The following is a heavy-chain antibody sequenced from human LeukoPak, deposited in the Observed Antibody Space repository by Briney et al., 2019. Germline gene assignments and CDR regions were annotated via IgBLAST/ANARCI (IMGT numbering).Heavy chain of an antibody. D-gene: IGHD5-12*01. CDR1: GFTLNNYW. J-gene: IGHJ3*02. V-gene: IGHV3-7*04. CDR2: IKQDGSEK. CDR3: ARALGGYDLNAFDI. Sequence: PGGSLRLSCAASGFTLNNYWMSWVRQAPGKGLEWVANIKQDGSEKYYVDSVKGRFTISRDNAKNSLYLQMNSLRAEDTAVYYCARALGGYDLNAFDIWGQGTMVTVSS.